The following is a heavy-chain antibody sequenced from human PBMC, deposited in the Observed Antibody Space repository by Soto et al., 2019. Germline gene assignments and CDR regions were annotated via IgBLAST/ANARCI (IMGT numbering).Heavy chain of an antibody. D-gene: IGHD3-22*01. V-gene: IGHV1-18*01. J-gene: IGHJ4*02. Sequence: ASVKVSCKASGYTSTSYGISWVRQAPGQGLEWMGWISAYNGNTNYAQKLQGRVTMTTDTSTSTAYMELRSLRSDDTAVYYCARPPDYYDRLGYFDYWGQGTLVTVSS. CDR2: ISAYNGNT. CDR3: ARPPDYYDRLGYFDY. CDR1: GYTSTSYG.